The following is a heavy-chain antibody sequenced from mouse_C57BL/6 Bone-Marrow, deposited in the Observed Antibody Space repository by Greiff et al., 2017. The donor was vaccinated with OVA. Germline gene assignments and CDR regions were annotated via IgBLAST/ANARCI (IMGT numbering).Heavy chain of an antibody. Sequence: VQLVESGAELARPGASVKLSCKASGYTFTSYGISWVKQRTGQGLEWIGEIYPRSGNTYYNEKFKGKATLTADKSSSTAYMELRSLTSEDSAVYFCARAGYYERVWFAYWGQGTLVTVSA. CDR1: GYTFTSYG. V-gene: IGHV1-81*01. D-gene: IGHD2-3*01. CDR2: IYPRSGNT. CDR3: ARAGYYERVWFAY. J-gene: IGHJ3*01.